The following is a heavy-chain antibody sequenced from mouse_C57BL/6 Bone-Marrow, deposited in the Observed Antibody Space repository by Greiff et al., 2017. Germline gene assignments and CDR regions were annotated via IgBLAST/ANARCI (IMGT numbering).Heavy chain of an antibody. CDR1: GFTFTDYY. CDR3: ARYHRYYGSRGNYFDY. J-gene: IGHJ2*01. D-gene: IGHD1-1*01. V-gene: IGHV7-3*01. Sequence: DVMLVESGGGLVQPGGSLSLSCAASGFTFTDYYMSWVRQPPGKALEWLGFIRNKANGYTTEYSASVKGRFTISRDNSQSILYLQMNALRAEDSATYYCARYHRYYGSRGNYFDYWGQGTTLTVSS. CDR2: IRNKANGYTT.